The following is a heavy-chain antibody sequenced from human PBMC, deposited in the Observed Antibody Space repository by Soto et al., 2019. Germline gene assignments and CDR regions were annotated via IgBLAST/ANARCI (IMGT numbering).Heavy chain of an antibody. CDR1: GGSISSGDFY. Sequence: SETLSLTCTVSGGSISSGDFYWTCIRQSPERGLEWIGYIYHSGDAYYNPSLKSRITISLDTSQSQFSLKMISVIAADTAVYFCDRSPYVFGALDIWGQGTVVTVS. V-gene: IGHV4-30-4*01. D-gene: IGHD3-10*01. J-gene: IGHJ3*02. CDR3: DRSPYVFGALDI. CDR2: IYHSGDA.